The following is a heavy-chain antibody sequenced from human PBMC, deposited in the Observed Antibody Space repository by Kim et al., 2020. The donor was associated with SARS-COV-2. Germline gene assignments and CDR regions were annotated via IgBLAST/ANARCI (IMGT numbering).Heavy chain of an antibody. D-gene: IGHD2-21*01. CDR3: AREGYGDPSTWGYFDH. Sequence: GGSLRLSCVASGFTFSHYPMHWVRQAPGKGLEWVAVVSSDGTKQDYADSVRGRVSISRDNSRNILFLQMDNLRNEDTALYFCAREGYGDPSTWGYFDHWGQGILVPVSA. CDR1: GFTFSHYP. CDR2: VSSDGTKQ. J-gene: IGHJ4*02. V-gene: IGHV3-30*04.